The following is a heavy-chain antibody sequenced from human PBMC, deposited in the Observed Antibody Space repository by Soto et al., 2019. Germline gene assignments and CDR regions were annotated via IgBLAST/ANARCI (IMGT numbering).Heavy chain of an antibody. CDR2: ISYDGSNK. Sequence: QVQLVESGGGVVQPGRSLRLSCAASGFTFSSYGMHWVRQAPGKGLEWVAVISYDGSNKYYAYSVKGRFTISRDNSKNTLYLQMHSLRAEDTAVYYCAPWFGAFDYWGQGTLVTVSS. V-gene: IGHV3-30*03. CDR3: APWFGAFDY. J-gene: IGHJ4*02. CDR1: GFTFSSYG. D-gene: IGHD3-10*01.